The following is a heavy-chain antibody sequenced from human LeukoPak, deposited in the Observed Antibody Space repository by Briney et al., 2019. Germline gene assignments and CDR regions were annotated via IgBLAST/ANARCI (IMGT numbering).Heavy chain of an antibody. V-gene: IGHV3-9*01. J-gene: IGHJ3*02. D-gene: IGHD3-9*01. Sequence: PGGSLRLSCAASGFTFDDYAMHWVRQAPGKGLEGVSGISWNRGSIGYADSVKGRFTISRDNAKNSLYLQMNSLRAEDTALYYCAKPKTSLRYFDWLLYGDAFDIWGQGTMVTVSS. CDR3: AKPKTSLRYFDWLLYGDAFDI. CDR2: ISWNRGSI. CDR1: GFTFDDYA.